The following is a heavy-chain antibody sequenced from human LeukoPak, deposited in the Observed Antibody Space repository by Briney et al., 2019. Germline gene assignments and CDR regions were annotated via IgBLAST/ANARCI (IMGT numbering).Heavy chain of an antibody. CDR1: GFTFTSYA. Sequence: GGSLRLSCAASGFTFTSYAMSWVRQAPGKGLEWVSGNSGSGGTTYYADSVKGRFTISRDNAKNSLSLQMNSLRAEDTAVYYCARGRQNSGSYSDAFDIWGQGTMVTVSS. V-gene: IGHV3-23*01. CDR3: ARGRQNSGSYSDAFDI. CDR2: NSGSGGTT. D-gene: IGHD1-26*01. J-gene: IGHJ3*02.